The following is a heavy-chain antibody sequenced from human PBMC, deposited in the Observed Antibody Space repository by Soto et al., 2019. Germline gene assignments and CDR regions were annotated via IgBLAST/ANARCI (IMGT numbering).Heavy chain of an antibody. CDR1: GGSFSGYY. CDR2: INHSGST. CDR3: ARLLDYCSGGSYYSNYYYYGMDV. Sequence: SETLSLTCAVYGGSFSGYYWSWIRQPPGKGLEWIGEINHSGSTNYNPSLKSRVTISVDTSKNQFSLKLSSVTAADTAVYYCARLLDYCSGGSYYSNYYYYGMDVWGQGTTVTVSS. V-gene: IGHV4-34*01. J-gene: IGHJ6*02. D-gene: IGHD2-15*01.